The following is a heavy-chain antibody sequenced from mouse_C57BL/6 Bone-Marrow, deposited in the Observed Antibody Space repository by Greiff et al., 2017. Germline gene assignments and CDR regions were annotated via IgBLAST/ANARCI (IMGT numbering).Heavy chain of an antibody. D-gene: IGHD2-3*01. CDR2: IDPSDSYT. CDR3: ARWRDGYSYWYFDV. V-gene: IGHV1-50*01. Sequence: VQLQQPGAELVKPGASVKLSCKASGYTFTSYWMQWVKQRPGQGLEWIGEIDPSDSYTNYNQKVKGKATLTVDTSSSTAYLQLSSLTSEDSAVYYCARWRDGYSYWYFDVWGTGTTVTVSS. CDR1: GYTFTSYW. J-gene: IGHJ1*03.